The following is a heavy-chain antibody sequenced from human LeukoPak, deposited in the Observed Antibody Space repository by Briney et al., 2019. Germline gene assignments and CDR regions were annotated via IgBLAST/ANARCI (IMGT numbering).Heavy chain of an antibody. CDR1: GGSISSYY. CDR3: ARARYCSSTSCRRRGDDAFDI. J-gene: IGHJ3*02. Sequence: SETLSVTCTVSGGSISSYYWSWIRQPAGKGLEWIGRIYTSGSANYNPSLKSRVTMSVDTSKNQFSLKLSSVPAADTAVYYCARARYCSSTSCRRRGDDAFDIWGQGTMVTVSS. CDR2: IYTSGSA. D-gene: IGHD2-2*01. V-gene: IGHV4-4*07.